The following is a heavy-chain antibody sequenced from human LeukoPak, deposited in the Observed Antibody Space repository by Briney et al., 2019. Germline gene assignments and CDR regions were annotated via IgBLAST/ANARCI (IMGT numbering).Heavy chain of an antibody. V-gene: IGHV4-59*01. D-gene: IGHD3-3*01. CDR3: ARPRTIFGVVGAAFDI. Sequence: SETLSLTCTVSGGSISSYYWSWIRQPPGKGLEWIGYIYYSGSTNYNPSLKSRVTISVDTSKNQFSLKLSSVTAADTAVYCCARPRTIFGVVGAAFDIWGQGTMVTVSS. CDR1: GGSISSYY. J-gene: IGHJ3*02. CDR2: IYYSGST.